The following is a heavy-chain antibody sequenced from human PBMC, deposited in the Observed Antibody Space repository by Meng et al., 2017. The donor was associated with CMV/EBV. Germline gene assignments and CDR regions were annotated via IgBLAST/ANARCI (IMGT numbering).Heavy chain of an antibody. V-gene: IGHV1-2*02. Sequence: SVKVSCKASGFTFTGYYIHWVRQAPGQGLEWMGWIDPSSGGTNYAQRFQGRVTMTRDTSISTAYMELTRLRSDDTAVYYCARTAYNSGWWGGDYYSGMDVWGQGTTVTVSS. CDR3: ARTAYNSGWWGGDYYSGMDV. CDR1: GFTFTGYY. J-gene: IGHJ6*02. D-gene: IGHD6-19*01. CDR2: IDPSSGGT.